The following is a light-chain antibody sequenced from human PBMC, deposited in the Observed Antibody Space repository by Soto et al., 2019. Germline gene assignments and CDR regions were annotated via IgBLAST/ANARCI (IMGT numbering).Light chain of an antibody. CDR1: ENVKFN. CDR3: QQYYNWPLT. Sequence: EIVMTQSPATLSVSPGERATLSCRASENVKFNLAWYQQRPGQAPRLLFYNASTRATAFPARFSGSGSGTDYIVTISSLQSEDSAVYYCQQYYNWPLTFGQGTKVDIK. CDR2: NAS. J-gene: IGKJ1*01. V-gene: IGKV3-15*01.